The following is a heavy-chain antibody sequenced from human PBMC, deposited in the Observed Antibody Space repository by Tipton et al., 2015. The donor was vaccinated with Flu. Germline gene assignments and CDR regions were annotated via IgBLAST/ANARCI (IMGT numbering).Heavy chain of an antibody. Sequence: TLSLTCAVSGYSISSGYYWGWVRQPPGKGLEWIGNIYHTGSTYYNPSLKSRLTISVDTSKNQFSLKLSSVTAADTAVYYCARHTSDSVRGVIDYWGQGTLVTVSS. CDR1: GYSISSGYY. CDR3: ARHTSDSVRGVIDY. CDR2: IYHTGST. D-gene: IGHD3-10*02. V-gene: IGHV4-38-2*01. J-gene: IGHJ4*02.